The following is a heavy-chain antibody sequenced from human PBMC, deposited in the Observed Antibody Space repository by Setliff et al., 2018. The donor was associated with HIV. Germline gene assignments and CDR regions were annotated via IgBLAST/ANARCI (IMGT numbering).Heavy chain of an antibody. Sequence: SETLSLTCTVSAGAITNYYWNWIRQAAGKGLEWIGRVHFSGTTTIYNPSLKSRVTMSVDRSKKQFSLRLTSVTAADTALYYCARSGYYWDDAFDIWGQGARVTVSS. CDR1: AGAITNYY. CDR2: VHFSGTT. J-gene: IGHJ3*02. V-gene: IGHV4-4*07. D-gene: IGHD3-22*01. CDR3: ARSGYYWDDAFDI.